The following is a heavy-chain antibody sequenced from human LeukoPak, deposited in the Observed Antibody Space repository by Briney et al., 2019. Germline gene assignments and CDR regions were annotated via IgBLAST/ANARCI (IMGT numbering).Heavy chain of an antibody. CDR2: IIPILGIA. Sequence: ASVKDSCKASGGTFSSYAISWVRQAPGQGLEWMGRIIPILGIANYAQKFQGRVTITADKSTSTAYMELSSLRSEDTAVYYCARGSGNNDYWGQGTLVTVSS. J-gene: IGHJ4*02. V-gene: IGHV1-69*04. CDR3: ARGSGNNDY. D-gene: IGHD3-10*01. CDR1: GGTFSSYA.